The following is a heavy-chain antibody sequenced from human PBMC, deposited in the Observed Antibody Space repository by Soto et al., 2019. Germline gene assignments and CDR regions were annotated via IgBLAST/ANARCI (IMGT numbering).Heavy chain of an antibody. D-gene: IGHD2-21*02. CDR1: GVSITTITSSTFY. J-gene: IGHJ4*02. CDR2: VLQSGST. V-gene: IGHV4-39*01. CDR3: DAVTAIRPILDY. Sequence: QLQLQESGPGVVKTSEALSLTCVVSGVSITTITSSTFYWGWIRQTPGKGLEWIGSVLQSGSTFYNPSLKSRLSISVDTSKNQFSLELKSVTAADTAVYYCDAVTAIRPILDYRGQGILVTVSS.